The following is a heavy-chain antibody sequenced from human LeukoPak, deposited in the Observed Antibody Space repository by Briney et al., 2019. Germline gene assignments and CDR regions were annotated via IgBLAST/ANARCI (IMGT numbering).Heavy chain of an antibody. D-gene: IGHD3-16*02. V-gene: IGHV1-8*01. CDR2: MNPNSGNT. J-gene: IGHJ4*02. CDR3: ARDRSHISDY. Sequence: ASVKVSCKASGYTFTSYDINWVRQATGQGLEWMGWMNPNSGNTGYAQKLQGRVTMTTDTSTSTAYMELRSLRSDDTAVYYCARDRSHISDYWGQGTLVTVSS. CDR1: GYTFTSYD.